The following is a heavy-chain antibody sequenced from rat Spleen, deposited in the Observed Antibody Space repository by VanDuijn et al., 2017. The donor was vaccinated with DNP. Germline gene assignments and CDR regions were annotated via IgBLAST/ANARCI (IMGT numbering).Heavy chain of an antibody. CDR1: GFTFSSYW. CDR2: ITSDGGST. Sequence: EVQLVETGGGLVQPGRSLKLSCVDSGFTFSSYWMYWIRQAPGKGLEWVASITSDGGSTYYPDSVKGRFTISRDNAENTVYLQMNSLRSEDTATYYCANYNYYDGTYWGQGVMVTVSS. CDR3: ANYNYYDGTY. V-gene: IGHV5-58*01. D-gene: IGHD1-12*02. J-gene: IGHJ2*01.